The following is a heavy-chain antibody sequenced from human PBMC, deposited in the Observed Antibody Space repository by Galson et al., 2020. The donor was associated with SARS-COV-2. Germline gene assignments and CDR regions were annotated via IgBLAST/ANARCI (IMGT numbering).Heavy chain of an antibody. D-gene: IGHD1-26*01. Sequence: GESLKISCKASGYTFTGYYMHWVRQAPGQGLEWMGWINPNSGGTNYAQKFQGRVTMTRDTSISTAYMELSRLRSDDTAVYYCAIRELLPRGYYYGMDVWGQGTTVTVSS. V-gene: IGHV1-2*02. CDR3: AIRELLPRGYYYGMDV. CDR1: GYTFTGYY. CDR2: INPNSGGT. J-gene: IGHJ6*02.